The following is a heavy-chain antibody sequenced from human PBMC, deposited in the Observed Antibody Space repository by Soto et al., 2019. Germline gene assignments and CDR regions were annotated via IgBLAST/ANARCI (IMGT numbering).Heavy chain of an antibody. Sequence: ASVKVSCKASGGTFSSYAISWVRQAPGQGLEWMGGIIPIFGTANYAQKFQGRVTITADESTSTAYMELSSLRSEDTAVYYCARTPYDFWSGYSFDPWGQGTLVTVSS. V-gene: IGHV1-69*13. CDR3: ARTPYDFWSGYSFDP. CDR1: GGTFSSYA. D-gene: IGHD3-3*01. CDR2: IIPIFGTA. J-gene: IGHJ5*02.